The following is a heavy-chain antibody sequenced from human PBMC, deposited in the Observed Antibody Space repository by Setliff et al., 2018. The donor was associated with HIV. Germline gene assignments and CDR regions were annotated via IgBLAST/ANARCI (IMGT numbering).Heavy chain of an antibody. CDR3: ARQGGYSGYGFYYYYYYMDV. J-gene: IGHJ6*03. CDR1: GGSISSYY. D-gene: IGHD5-12*01. V-gene: IGHV4-59*01. Sequence: TSETLSLTCTVSGGSISSYYWSWIRQPPGKGLEWIGYIYYSGSTNYNPSLKSRVTISVDTSKNQFSLKLSSVIAADTAVYYCARQGGYSGYGFYYYYYYMDVWGKGTTVTVSS. CDR2: IYYSGST.